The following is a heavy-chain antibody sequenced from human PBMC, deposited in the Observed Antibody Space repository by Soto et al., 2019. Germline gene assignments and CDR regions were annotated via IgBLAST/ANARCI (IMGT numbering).Heavy chain of an antibody. J-gene: IGHJ4*02. V-gene: IGHV4-34*01. CDR2: SSPSGTT. CDR1: SGSLSGYY. D-gene: IGHD6-6*01. Sequence: SETLSLTCSLYSGSLSGYYWSWIRQPPGKGLEGIGESSPSGTTNYSPSPTSRVSISVDTSKNQFSLNLTSLTAADTAVYYCARAPKVSGSAQTRPDFWGQGSLVTVSS. CDR3: ARAPKVSGSAQTRPDF.